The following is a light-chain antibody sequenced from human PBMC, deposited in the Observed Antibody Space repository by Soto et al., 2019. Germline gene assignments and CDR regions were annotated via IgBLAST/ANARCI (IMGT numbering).Light chain of an antibody. J-gene: IGKJ1*01. CDR3: QQYNSFIQT. CDR2: DAS. Sequence: DIQMTQSPSTLSASVGDRVSITCRASQSISSWLAWYQQKPGKAPKLLIYDASRLESGVPSRFSGSGSGTEFTLTISSLQPDDFATYYCQQYNSFIQTFGQGTKVDTK. CDR1: QSISSW. V-gene: IGKV1-5*01.